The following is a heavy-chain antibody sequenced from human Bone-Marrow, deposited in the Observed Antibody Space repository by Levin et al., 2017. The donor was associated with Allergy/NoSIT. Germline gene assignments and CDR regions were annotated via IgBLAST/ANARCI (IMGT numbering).Heavy chain of an antibody. D-gene: IGHD3-22*01. CDR3: TRVGFYDRSSSSTDALDL. CDR2: TRSKVRSYTT. Sequence: GESLKISCVASGFTLSDYFMDWVRQTPGKGLEWVGRTRSKVRSYTTEYAASVRGRFTISRDESQNSVYLQMNSLKSDDTAIYYCTRVGFYDRSSSSTDALDLWGQGTIITVSS. CDR1: GFTLSDYF. V-gene: IGHV3-72*01. J-gene: IGHJ3*01.